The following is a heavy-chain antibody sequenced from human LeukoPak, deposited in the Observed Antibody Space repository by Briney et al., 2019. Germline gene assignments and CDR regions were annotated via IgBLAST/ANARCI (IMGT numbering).Heavy chain of an antibody. CDR2: IYYSGST. J-gene: IGHJ4*02. D-gene: IGHD3-22*01. CDR1: GGSISTYY. V-gene: IGHV4-39*07. Sequence: PSETLSLTCTVSGGSISTYYWGWIRQPPGKGLEWIGSIYYSGSTYYNPSLKSRVTISVDTSKNQFSLKLSSVTAADTAVYYCARDLGGGDSSGYLDYWGQGTLVTVSS. CDR3: ARDLGGGDSSGYLDY.